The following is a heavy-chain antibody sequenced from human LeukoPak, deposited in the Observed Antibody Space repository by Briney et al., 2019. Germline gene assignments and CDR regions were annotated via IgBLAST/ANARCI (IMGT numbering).Heavy chain of an antibody. V-gene: IGHV3-74*01. Sequence: GGSLRLSCAASGFTFSSYWMHWVRQAPGKGLVWVSRIKSDGSTNYADSVKGRLTISRDNAKNTLSLQMNRLRAEDTGVYYCARAPSEIGGYYPEYFRHWGQGTLVTVSS. CDR2: IKSDGST. CDR1: GFTFSSYW. D-gene: IGHD3-22*01. J-gene: IGHJ1*01. CDR3: ARAPSEIGGYYPEYFRH.